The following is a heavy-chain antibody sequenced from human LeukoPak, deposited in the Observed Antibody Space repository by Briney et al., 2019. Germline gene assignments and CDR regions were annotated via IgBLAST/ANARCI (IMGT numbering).Heavy chain of an antibody. V-gene: IGHV1-69*05. CDR3: ARWAWNYVGESWFDP. CDR2: IIPIFGTA. Sequence: SVKVSCKASGGTFSSYAISWVRQAPGQGLEWMGGIIPIFGTANYAQKFQGRVTITTDESTSTAYMELSSLRSEDTAVYYCARWAWNYVGESWFDPWGQGTLVTVSS. CDR1: GGTFSSYA. D-gene: IGHD1-7*01. J-gene: IGHJ5*02.